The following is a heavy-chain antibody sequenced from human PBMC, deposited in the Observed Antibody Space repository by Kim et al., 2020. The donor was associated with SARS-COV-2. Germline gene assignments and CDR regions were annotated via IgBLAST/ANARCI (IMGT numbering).Heavy chain of an antibody. CDR2: ISSSSSTI. CDR1: GFTFSSYS. CDR3: ARDRIDYGAALFDY. V-gene: IGHV3-48*02. Sequence: GGPLRLSCAASGFTFSSYSMNWVCQAPGKGPEWVSYISSSSSTIYYADSVKGRFTISRDNAKNSLYLQMNSLRDEDTAVYYCARDRIDYGAALFDYWGQGALVTVSS. J-gene: IGHJ4*02. D-gene: IGHD4-17*01.